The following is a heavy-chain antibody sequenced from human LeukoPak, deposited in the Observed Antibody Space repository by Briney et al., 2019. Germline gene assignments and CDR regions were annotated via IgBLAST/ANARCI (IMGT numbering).Heavy chain of an antibody. J-gene: IGHJ2*01. D-gene: IGHD2-15*01. V-gene: IGHV1-46*01. CDR2: INPSGGST. CDR1: GYTFTSYY. Sequence: ASVKVSCKASGYTFTSYYMHWVRQAPGQGLEWMGIINPSGGSTSYAKKFQGRVTMTRDTSTSTVYMELSSLRSEDTAVYYCARRGHCSGGSCYSDSYWYFDLWGRGTLVTVSS. CDR3: ARRGHCSGGSCYSDSYWYFDL.